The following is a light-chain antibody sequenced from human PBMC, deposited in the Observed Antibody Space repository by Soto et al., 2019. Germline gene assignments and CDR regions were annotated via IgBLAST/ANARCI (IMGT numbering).Light chain of an antibody. Sequence: QAVVTQPPSVSAAPGQKVTISCSGSGSNIGKNDVSWYLQLPGAAPKLLIYDTNKRPSGIPDRFSGSKSGTSATLGITGLQTGGEADYFCGTWDTRLSVVVFGGGTKVTVL. CDR2: DTN. J-gene: IGLJ2*01. CDR3: GTWDTRLSVVV. V-gene: IGLV1-51*01. CDR1: GSNIGKND.